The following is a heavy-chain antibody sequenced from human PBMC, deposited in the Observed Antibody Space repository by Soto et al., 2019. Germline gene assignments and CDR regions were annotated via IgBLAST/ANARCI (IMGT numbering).Heavy chain of an antibody. CDR1: GYTFTGYY. V-gene: IGHV1-2*04. CDR3: AREVNDYGDSRYYYYYMDV. CDR2: INPNSGGT. D-gene: IGHD4-17*01. Sequence: ASVKVSCKASGYTFTGYYMHWVRQAPGQGLEWMGWINPNSGGTNYAQKFQGWVTMTRDTSISTAYMELSRLRSDDTAVYYCAREVNDYGDSRYYYYYMDVWGKGTTVTVS. J-gene: IGHJ6*03.